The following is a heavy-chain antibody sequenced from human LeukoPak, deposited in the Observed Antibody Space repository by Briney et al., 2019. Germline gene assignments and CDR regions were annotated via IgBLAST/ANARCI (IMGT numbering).Heavy chain of an antibody. CDR3: ARARVVPAAMYY. CDR1: GGSFSGYY. D-gene: IGHD2-2*01. V-gene: IGHV4-34*01. Sequence: SETLSLTCAVYGGSFSGYYWSWLRQPPGKGLEWIGEINHSGSTNYNPSLKSRVTISVDTSKNQFSLKLSSVTAADTAVYYCARARVVPAAMYYWGQGTLVTVSS. CDR2: INHSGST. J-gene: IGHJ4*02.